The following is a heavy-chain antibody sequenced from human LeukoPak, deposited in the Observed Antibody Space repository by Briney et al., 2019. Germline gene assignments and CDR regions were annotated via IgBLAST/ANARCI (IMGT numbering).Heavy chain of an antibody. J-gene: IGHJ4*02. Sequence: SGTLSLTCTVSGYSISSGYYWGWIRQPPGKGLEWIGSFFPRGSTYYNPSLKSRVTVSVDTSKNQFSLKLSSVTAADTAVYYCARLLQDHFDNYYFDYWGQGTLVTVSS. CDR3: ARLLQDHFDNYYFDY. CDR1: GYSISSGYY. V-gene: IGHV4-38-2*02. CDR2: FFPRGST. D-gene: IGHD2-15*01.